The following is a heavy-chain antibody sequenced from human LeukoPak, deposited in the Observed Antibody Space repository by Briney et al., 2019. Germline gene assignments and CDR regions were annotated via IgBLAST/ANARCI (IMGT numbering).Heavy chain of an antibody. J-gene: IGHJ6*03. CDR3: ARGMGAITRGYYMDV. Sequence: GSLRLSCAASGFTVSSNYMSWVRQPPGKGLEWIGEISHSGSTNYNPSLKSRVTISVDTSKNQFSLKLSSVTAADTAVYYCARGMGAITRGYYMDVWGKGTTVTVSS. CDR2: ISHSGST. V-gene: IGHV4-34*01. CDR1: GFTVSSNY. D-gene: IGHD1-26*01.